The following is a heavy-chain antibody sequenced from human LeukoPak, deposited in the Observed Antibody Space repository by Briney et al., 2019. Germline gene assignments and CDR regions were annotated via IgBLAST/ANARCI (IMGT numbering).Heavy chain of an antibody. V-gene: IGHV3-15*01. CDR3: ATGGYYFDY. Sequence: GGSLRLSCAGSGFTFSNAWMNWVRQVPGKGLEWVGRIKSKTNGGTTDYAAPVKGRFSILRDDSKNTVYVQMNSLKTEDTAVYYCATGGYYFDYWGQGTLVTVSS. CDR2: IKSKTNGGTT. D-gene: IGHD3-16*01. J-gene: IGHJ4*02. CDR1: GFTFSNAW.